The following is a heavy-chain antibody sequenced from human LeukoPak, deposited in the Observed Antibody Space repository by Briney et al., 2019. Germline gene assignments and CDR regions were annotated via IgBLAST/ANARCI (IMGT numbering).Heavy chain of an antibody. CDR1: GFTVSSNY. J-gene: IGHJ4*02. CDR2: IYSGGST. V-gene: IGHV3-53*01. CDR3: ARERSGSYSDY. Sequence: GGSLRLSCAASGFTVSSNYMSWVRQAPGKGLEWVSVIYSGGSTYYADSVKGRFTISRDNSKSTLYLQMNSLRAEDTAVYYCARERSGSYSDYWGQGTLVTVSS. D-gene: IGHD1-26*01.